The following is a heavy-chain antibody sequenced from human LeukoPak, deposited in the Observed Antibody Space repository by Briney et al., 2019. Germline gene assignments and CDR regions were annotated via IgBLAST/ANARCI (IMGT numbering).Heavy chain of an antibody. CDR1: GGSISSSSYY. J-gene: IGHJ3*02. D-gene: IGHD6-13*01. CDR3: ARDLVDSSSWYSHDAFDI. CDR2: IYYSGST. Sequence: SETPSLTCTVSGGSISSSSYYWGWIRQPPGKGLEWIGSIYYSGSTYYNPSLKSRVTISVDTSKNQFSLKLSSVTAADTAVYYCARDLVDSSSWYSHDAFDIWGQGAMVTVSS. V-gene: IGHV4-39*07.